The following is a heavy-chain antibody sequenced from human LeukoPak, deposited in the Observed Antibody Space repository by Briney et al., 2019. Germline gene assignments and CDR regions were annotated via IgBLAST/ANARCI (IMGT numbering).Heavy chain of an antibody. V-gene: IGHV1-69*04. D-gene: IGHD6-13*01. CDR2: IIPILGIA. J-gene: IGHJ4*02. CDR3: ATGSSWYQPLDY. CDR1: GGTFSSYA. Sequence: EASVKVSCKASGGTFSSYAISWVRQAPGQGLEWMGRIIPILGIANYAQKFQGRVTITADKSTSTAYMELSSLRSEDTAVYYCATGSSWYQPLDYWGQGTLVTVSS.